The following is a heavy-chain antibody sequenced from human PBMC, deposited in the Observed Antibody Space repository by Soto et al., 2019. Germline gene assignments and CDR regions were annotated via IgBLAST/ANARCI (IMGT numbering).Heavy chain of an antibody. V-gene: IGHV3-23*01. J-gene: IGHJ5*02. CDR3: AKLTRGYCSGDSCPNWFDP. Sequence: GGSLRLSCAASGFTVSSNYMSWVRQAPGKGLEWVSAVSDSGYTTYYAEPVKGRFTISRDNSKNTLYLQMNSLRAEDTAIYYCAKLTRGYCSGDSCPNWFDPWGQGTLVTVSS. CDR1: GFTVSSNY. D-gene: IGHD2-15*01. CDR2: VSDSGYTT.